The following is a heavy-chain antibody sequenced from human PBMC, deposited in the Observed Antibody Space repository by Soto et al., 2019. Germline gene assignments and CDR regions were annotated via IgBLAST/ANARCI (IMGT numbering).Heavy chain of an antibody. CDR2: ISGSGGTT. D-gene: IGHD6-6*01. J-gene: IGHJ6*03. CDR3: AKSPPRPASSYYYYMDV. CDR1: GFTFSSHA. V-gene: IGHV3-23*01. Sequence: EVQLLESGGGLLQPGGSLRLSCAASGFTFSSHAMRWVRQAPGKGLEWVSAISGSGGTTYYADSVKGRFTISRDNSNSTLYLQMNSLRDEDTAVYYCAKSPPRPASSYYYYMDVWGKGTTVTVSS.